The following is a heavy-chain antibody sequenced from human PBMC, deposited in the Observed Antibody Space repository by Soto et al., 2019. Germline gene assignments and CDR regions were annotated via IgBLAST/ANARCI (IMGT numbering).Heavy chain of an antibody. CDR2: IYSKAGKM. CDR1: GYTFNDFG. V-gene: IGHV1-18*01. D-gene: IGHD2-15*01. CDR3: ARDIAFDIDY. Sequence: QVHLLQSGAEVQKPGASVKVSCKTSGYTFNDFGITWVRQAPGLGLEWLGWIYSKAGKMNFAPKFQKRAIITTEPFTSTAFMDLTSLTLDDSAIYFCARDIAFDIDYWGQRTLVTVS. J-gene: IGHJ4*02.